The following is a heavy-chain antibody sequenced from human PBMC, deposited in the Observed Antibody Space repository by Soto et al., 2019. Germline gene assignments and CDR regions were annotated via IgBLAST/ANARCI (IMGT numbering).Heavy chain of an antibody. D-gene: IGHD6-6*01. J-gene: IGHJ5*02. Sequence: KPSETLSLTCSFSCGSINNSTSFWGWLRQSPGKGLEWIATINYRWPAEYNPSLKSRVTISVDRSRNVLSLQMNYVTAPDTAVYYCANYFMSRPWFDTWGQGTLVTVSS. CDR2: INYRWPA. CDR1: CGSINNSTSF. CDR3: ANYFMSRPWFDT. V-gene: IGHV4-39*02.